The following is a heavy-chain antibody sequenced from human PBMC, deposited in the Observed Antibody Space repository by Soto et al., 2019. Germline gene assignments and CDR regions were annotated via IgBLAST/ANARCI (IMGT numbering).Heavy chain of an antibody. J-gene: IGHJ5*02. V-gene: IGHV4-59*01. D-gene: IGHD6-19*01. CDR3: ARDQVAVAGGGWFDP. CDR1: GGSISSYY. Sequence: SETLSLTCTVSGGSISSYYWSWIRQPPGKGLEWIGYIYYSGSTNYNPSLKSRVTISVDTSKNQFSLKLSSVTAADTAVYYCARDQVAVAGGGWFDPWGQGTLVTVPS. CDR2: IYYSGST.